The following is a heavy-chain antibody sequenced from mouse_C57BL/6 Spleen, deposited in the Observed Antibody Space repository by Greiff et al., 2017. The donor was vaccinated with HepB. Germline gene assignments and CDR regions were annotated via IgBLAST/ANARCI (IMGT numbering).Heavy chain of an antibody. D-gene: IGHD1-1*01. V-gene: IGHV1-22*01. CDR3: ARAHYYGSSYFDY. CDR1: GYTFTDYN. CDR2: INPNNGGT. Sequence: VHVKQSGPELVKPGASVKMSCKASGYTFTDYNMHWVKQSHGKSLEWIGYINPNNGGTSYNQKFKGKATLTVNKSSSTAYMELRSLTSEDSAVYYCARAHYYGSSYFDYWGQGTTLTVSS. J-gene: IGHJ2*01.